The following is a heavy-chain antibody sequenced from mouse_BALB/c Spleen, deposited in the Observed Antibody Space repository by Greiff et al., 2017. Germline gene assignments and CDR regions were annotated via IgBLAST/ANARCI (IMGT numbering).Heavy chain of an antibody. CDR3: AKGDGSSYWYFDV. V-gene: IGHV2-6-5*01. CDR1: GFSLTDYG. Sequence: VMLVESGPGLVAPSQSLSITCTVSGFSLTDYGVSWIRQPPGKGLEWLGVIWGGGSTYYNSALKSRLSISKDNSKSQVFLKMNSLQTDDTAMYYCAKGDGSSYWYFDVWGAGTTVTVSS. D-gene: IGHD1-1*01. CDR2: IWGGGST. J-gene: IGHJ1*01.